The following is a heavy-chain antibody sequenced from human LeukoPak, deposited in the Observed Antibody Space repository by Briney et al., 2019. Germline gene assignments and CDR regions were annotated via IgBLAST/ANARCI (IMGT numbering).Heavy chain of an antibody. J-gene: IGHJ4*02. CDR2: ISFDGKIK. D-gene: IGHD1-26*01. V-gene: IGHV3-30*04. CDR1: GFTFSGYP. Sequence: SGGSLTLSCAASGFTFSGYPMHWVRQAPGKGLEWVAVISFDGKIKLHADSVKGRFTISRDGSKNTLYLQMSSLRAEDTAVYYCARDPRRGSPDYFDYWGQGTLVTVSS. CDR3: ARDPRRGSPDYFDY.